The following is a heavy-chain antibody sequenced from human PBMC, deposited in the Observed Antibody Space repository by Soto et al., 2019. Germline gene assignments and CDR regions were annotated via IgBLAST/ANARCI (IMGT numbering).Heavy chain of an antibody. CDR2: ISSDGSKK. V-gene: IGHV3-30*03. CDR1: GFTFSNNG. CDR3: AMDLYGGSSRYDY. Sequence: QVQLVESGGGVVQPGRSLRLSCVASGFTFSNNGIHWVRQAPGKGLEWVAVISSDGSKKYYADSVKGRFTIPRDNSKTTLYLQMNSLRAEDTAVYYCAMDLYGGSSRYDYWGQGTLVTVSS. D-gene: IGHD2-15*01. J-gene: IGHJ4*02.